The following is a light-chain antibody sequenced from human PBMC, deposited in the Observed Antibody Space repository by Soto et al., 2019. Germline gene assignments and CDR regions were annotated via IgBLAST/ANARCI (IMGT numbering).Light chain of an antibody. Sequence: DIQMTQSPSSVSASVGDTVTISCRASRGVGVWLGWYQQRPGKAPHLLIYGASGLQVGVPSRSSGSVSGADFTLTISNLQPEDFATYYCQQAYSHPLTFGGGTKVDIK. CDR1: RGVGVW. V-gene: IGKV1-12*01. CDR3: QQAYSHPLT. J-gene: IGKJ4*01. CDR2: GAS.